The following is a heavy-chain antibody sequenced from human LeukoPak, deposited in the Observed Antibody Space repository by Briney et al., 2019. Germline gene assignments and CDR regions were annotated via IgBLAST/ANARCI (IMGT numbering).Heavy chain of an antibody. CDR2: IIEGGDLK. Sequence: GGSLRLSCAASGSTFSAYWMTWVRQAPGKGLAWVANIIEGGDLKYYVDSVKGRFTISRDNTKNSLYLQMTSLRADDTAVYYCARVGKNGWDFDHWGQGTLVTVSS. J-gene: IGHJ4*02. V-gene: IGHV3-7*01. D-gene: IGHD6-19*01. CDR3: ARVGKNGWDFDH. CDR1: GSTFSAYW.